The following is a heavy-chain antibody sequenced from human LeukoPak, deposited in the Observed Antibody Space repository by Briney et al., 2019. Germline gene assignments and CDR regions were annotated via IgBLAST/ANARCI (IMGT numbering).Heavy chain of an antibody. CDR3: VRRGQLVLEWNGSWFDP. CDR2: VDYSGSA. J-gene: IGHJ5*02. Sequence: SETLSLTCTVSGGSIRSDNYYWGWIRQPPGKGLEWIGNVDYSGSAYYTPSLKSRVTLSVDTSKNQFSLRVNSVTAADTATYYCVRRGQLVLEWNGSWFDPWGQGTLIIVSS. CDR1: GGSIRSDNYY. D-gene: IGHD1-1*01. V-gene: IGHV4-39*01.